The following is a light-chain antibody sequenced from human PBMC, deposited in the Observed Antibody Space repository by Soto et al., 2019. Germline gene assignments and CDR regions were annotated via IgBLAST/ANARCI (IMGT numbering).Light chain of an antibody. Sequence: QSALTQPASVSGSPGQSITISCTGTSSDVGAYNYVSWYQLHPGKAPKVMIFDVSNRPSGVSNRFSGSKSGNTASLTISGLQAEDEADYFCSSYTSSSTLLFGGGTKVTVL. CDR1: SSDVGAYNY. V-gene: IGLV2-14*01. CDR2: DVS. CDR3: SSYTSSSTLL. J-gene: IGLJ2*01.